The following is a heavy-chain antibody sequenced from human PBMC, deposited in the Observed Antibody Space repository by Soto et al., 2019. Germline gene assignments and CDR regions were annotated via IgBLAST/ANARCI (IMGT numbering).Heavy chain of an antibody. CDR1: GDSVSSNIID. D-gene: IGHD5-18*01. CDR2: TYYRSKWYN. Sequence: SQTLSLTCAISGDSVSSNIIDWSWIRQSPSRGLEWLGRTYYRSKWYNDNTESVKGRVTINPDTSKNQFSLKQNSVTPEDTVVYYCARGSGYIYAYSFDVWGQGTMVTVSS. CDR3: ARGSGYIYAYSFDV. V-gene: IGHV6-1*01. J-gene: IGHJ3*01.